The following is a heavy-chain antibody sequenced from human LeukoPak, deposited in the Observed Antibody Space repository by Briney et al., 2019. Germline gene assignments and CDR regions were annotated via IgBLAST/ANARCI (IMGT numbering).Heavy chain of an antibody. CDR3: ARNPGSGSYYRGYYYYYMDV. CDR2: ISGSGGST. CDR1: GFTFSSYA. V-gene: IGHV3-23*01. D-gene: IGHD3-10*01. J-gene: IGHJ6*03. Sequence: GGSLRLSCAASGFTFSSYAMSWVRQAPGKGLEWVSAISGSGGSTYYADSVKGRFTISRDNSKNTLYLQMNSLRAEDTAVYYCARNPGSGSYYRGYYYYYMDVWGKGTTVTVSS.